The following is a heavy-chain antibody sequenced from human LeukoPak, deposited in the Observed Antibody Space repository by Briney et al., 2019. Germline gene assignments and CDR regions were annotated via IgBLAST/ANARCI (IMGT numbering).Heavy chain of an antibody. J-gene: IGHJ6*02. CDR3: ARDQYYYGMDV. CDR1: GGSISSGDYY. Sequence: SETLSPTCTVSGGSISSGDYYWSWLRQPPGKGLEWIGYIYYSGSTNYNPSLKSRVTISVDTSKNQFSLKLSSVTAADTAVYYCARDQYYYGMDVWGQGTTVTVSS. V-gene: IGHV4-61*08. CDR2: IYYSGST.